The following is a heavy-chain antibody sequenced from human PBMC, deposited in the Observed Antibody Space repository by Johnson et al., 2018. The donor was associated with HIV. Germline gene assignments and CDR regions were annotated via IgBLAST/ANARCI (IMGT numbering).Heavy chain of an antibody. CDR1: GFTFSSYG. J-gene: IGHJ3*01. Sequence: QVQLVESGGGVVQPGRSLRLSCTASGFTFSSYGLHWVRQAPGKGLEWVAVIWYDGSNKYYADSVKGRFTISRDNSKNTLYLQMNSRRDEDTAVYYCAKDLFTEREYDVFDVWGQGTMVTVSS. D-gene: IGHD3-10*01. V-gene: IGHV3-33*06. CDR3: AKDLFTEREYDVFDV. CDR2: IWYDGSNK.